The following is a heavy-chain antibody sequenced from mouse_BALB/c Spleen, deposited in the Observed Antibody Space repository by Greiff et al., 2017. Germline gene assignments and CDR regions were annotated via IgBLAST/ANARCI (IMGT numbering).Heavy chain of an antibody. D-gene: IGHD2-2*01. V-gene: IGHV5-17*02. CDR1: GFTFSSFG. J-gene: IGHJ4*01. CDR2: ISSGSSTI. CDR3: AREGYAYAMDY. Sequence: EVKVVESGGGLVQPGGSRKLSCAASGFTFSSFGMHWVRQAPEKGLEWVAYISSGSSTIYYADTVKGRFTISRDNPKNTLFLQMTSLRSEDTAMYYCAREGYAYAMDYWGQGTSVTVSS.